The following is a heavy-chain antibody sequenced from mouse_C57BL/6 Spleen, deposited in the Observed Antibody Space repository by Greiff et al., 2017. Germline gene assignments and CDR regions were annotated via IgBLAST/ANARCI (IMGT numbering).Heavy chain of an antibody. D-gene: IGHD2-2*01. CDR3: ARRGGYGYDRGYAMDY. J-gene: IGHJ4*01. CDR2: ISNGGGST. V-gene: IGHV5-12*01. Sequence: EVKLMESGGGLVQPGGSLKLSCAASGFTFSDYYMYWVRQTPEKRLEWVAYISNGGGSTYYPDTVKGRFTISRDNAKNTLYLQMSRLKSEDTAMYYCARRGGYGYDRGYAMDYWGQGTSVTVSS. CDR1: GFTFSDYY.